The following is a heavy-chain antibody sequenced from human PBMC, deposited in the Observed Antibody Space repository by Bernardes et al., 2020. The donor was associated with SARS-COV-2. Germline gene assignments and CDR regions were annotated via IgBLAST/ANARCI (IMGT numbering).Heavy chain of an antibody. CDR3: ARHFSSGWDYFDY. Sequence: SETLSLTCTVSGGSIRSSSYYWGWIRQPPGKGLEWVGSISYSGSTYYNPSLNSRVTMSVDTSKNQFSLKLSSVTAADTAVYYCARHFSSGWDYFDYWGQGTLVTVSS. CDR2: ISYSGST. J-gene: IGHJ4*02. V-gene: IGHV4-39*01. D-gene: IGHD6-19*01. CDR1: GGSIRSSSYY.